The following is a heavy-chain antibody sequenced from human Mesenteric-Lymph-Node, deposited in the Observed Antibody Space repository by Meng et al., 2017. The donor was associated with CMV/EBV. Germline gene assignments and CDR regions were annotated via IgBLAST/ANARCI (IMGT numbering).Heavy chain of an antibody. D-gene: IGHD3-3*01. Sequence: GSLSRGGYYWSWVRQFPGKGLEWIAYIHHSGTTSHNPSLKSRVSISVDTSENHFSLRLSSVTAADTAVYYCARQLDDFWSGYPLDSWGRGTLVTVSS. V-gene: IGHV4-31*02. CDR2: IHHSGTT. J-gene: IGHJ4*02. CDR3: ARQLDDFWSGYPLDS. CDR1: GSLSRGGYY.